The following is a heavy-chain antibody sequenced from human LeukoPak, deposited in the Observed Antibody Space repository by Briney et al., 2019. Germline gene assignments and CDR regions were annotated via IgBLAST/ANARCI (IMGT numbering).Heavy chain of an antibody. J-gene: IGHJ6*03. CDR3: ARAGGYLGYMDV. D-gene: IGHD5-18*01. Sequence: SETLSLTCTASGGSISSYYWSWIRQPAGKGLEWIGRIYTSGSTNYNPSLKSRVTISIDTSQNQFSLKLSSVTAADTAVYYCARAGGYLGYMDVWGKGTTVTISS. CDR2: IYTSGST. CDR1: GGSISSYY. V-gene: IGHV4-4*07.